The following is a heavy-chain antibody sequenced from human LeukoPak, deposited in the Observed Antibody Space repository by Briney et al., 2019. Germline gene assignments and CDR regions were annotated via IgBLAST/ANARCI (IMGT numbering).Heavy chain of an antibody. D-gene: IGHD3-3*01. J-gene: IGHJ5*02. CDR3: ARSIMIFGVARGLGDWFDP. Sequence: GGSLRLSCAASGFTFSGYPIHWVRQAPGKGLEWVAVVSYDGSNKYYADSVKGRFTISRDNSKNTLYLQMNSLRAEDTAVYYCARSIMIFGVARGLGDWFDPWGQGTLVTVSS. CDR1: GFTFSGYP. V-gene: IGHV3-30-3*01. CDR2: VSYDGSNK.